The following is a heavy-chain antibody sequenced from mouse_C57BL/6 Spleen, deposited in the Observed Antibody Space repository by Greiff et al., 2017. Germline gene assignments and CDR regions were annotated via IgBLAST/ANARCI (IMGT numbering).Heavy chain of an antibody. V-gene: IGHV1-19*01. CDR3: ASFVTTVGYFDY. CDR1: GYTFTDYY. Sequence: VQLQQSGPVLVKPGASVKMSCKASGYTFTDYYMNWVKQSHGKSLEWIGVINPYNGGTSYNQKFKGKATLTVDKSSSTAYMELNSLTSEDSAVYYCASFVTTVGYFDYWGQGTTLTVSS. CDR2: INPYNGGT. J-gene: IGHJ2*01. D-gene: IGHD1-1*01.